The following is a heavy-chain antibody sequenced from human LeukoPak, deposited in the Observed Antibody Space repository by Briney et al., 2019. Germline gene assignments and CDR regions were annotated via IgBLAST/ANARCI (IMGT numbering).Heavy chain of an antibody. D-gene: IGHD3-16*02. CDR2: IIPIFGTA. Sequence: SVKLSCKASGGTFSSYAISWVRRAPGQGLEWMGGIIPIFGTANYAQKFQGRVTITADESTSTAYMELSSLRSEDTAVYYYAIRGADYVWGSYRSGSFDYWGQGTLVTVSS. V-gene: IGHV1-69*13. J-gene: IGHJ4*02. CDR3: AIRGADYVWGSYRSGSFDY. CDR1: GGTFSSYA.